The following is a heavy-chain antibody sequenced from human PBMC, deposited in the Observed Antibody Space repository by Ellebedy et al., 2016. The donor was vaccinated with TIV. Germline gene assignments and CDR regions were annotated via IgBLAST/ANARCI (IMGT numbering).Heavy chain of an antibody. Sequence: ASVKVSCXVSGYTFTRDGMSWVRQAPGQGLEWMGWIDVYNGHTKYAQKFQDRVVMTTETATSTIYMELRSLRSDDTAVYYCARSRLGGGHWYFDFWGRGTLVTVSS. J-gene: IGHJ2*01. CDR1: GYTFTRDG. V-gene: IGHV1-18*01. CDR2: IDVYNGHT. D-gene: IGHD3-10*01. CDR3: ARSRLGGGHWYFDF.